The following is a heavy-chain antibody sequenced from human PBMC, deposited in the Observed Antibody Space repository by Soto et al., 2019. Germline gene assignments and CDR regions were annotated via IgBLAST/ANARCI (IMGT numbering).Heavy chain of an antibody. CDR3: AKDGNNGYAFDH. CDR1: GVTFSTYA. J-gene: IGHJ4*02. Sequence: GESLKISCAASGVTFSTYAMSWVRQAPGTGLEWVSGVTNLGGTINYADSVKGRFTISRDNSKNTLYLQMSSLRAEDTAVYYCAKDGNNGYAFDHWGQGTLVTVSS. CDR2: VTNLGGTI. V-gene: IGHV3-23*01. D-gene: IGHD2-2*03.